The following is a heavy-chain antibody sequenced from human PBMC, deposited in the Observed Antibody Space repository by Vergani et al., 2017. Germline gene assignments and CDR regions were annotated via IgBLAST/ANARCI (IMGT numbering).Heavy chain of an antibody. Sequence: QVQLQESGPGLVKPSETLSLTCTVSGGSVSSGSYYWSWIRQPPGKGLEWIGYIYYSGSTNYNPSLKSRVTISVDTSKNQFSLKLSSVTAADTAVYYCARGSPFDYGDYLLFRDWFDPWGQGTLVTVSS. J-gene: IGHJ5*02. V-gene: IGHV4-61*01. CDR1: GGSVSSGSYY. CDR3: ARGSPFDYGDYLLFRDWFDP. D-gene: IGHD4-17*01. CDR2: IYYSGST.